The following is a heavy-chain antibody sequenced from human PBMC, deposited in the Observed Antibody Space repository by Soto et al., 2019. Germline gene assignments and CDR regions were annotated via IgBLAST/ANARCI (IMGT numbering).Heavy chain of an antibody. CDR1: GGSISSGGYS. V-gene: IGHV4-30-2*01. D-gene: IGHD2-8*01. J-gene: IGHJ4*02. CDR3: ASSRDCTNGVCQYFFDY. CDR2: IYHSGST. Sequence: QLQLQESGSGLVKPSQTLSLTCAVSGGSISSGGYSWSWIRQPPGKGLEWIGYIYHSGSTYYNPSLKSRVTISVDRSKNQFSLKLSSVTAADSAVYYCASSRDCTNGVCQYFFDYWGQGTLVTVSS.